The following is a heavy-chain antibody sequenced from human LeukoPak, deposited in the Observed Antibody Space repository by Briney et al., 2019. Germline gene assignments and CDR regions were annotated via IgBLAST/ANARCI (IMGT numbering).Heavy chain of an antibody. Sequence: SETLSLTCTVSGGSISSYYWSWIRQPAGKGLEWIGRIYTSGSTNYNPSLKSRVTMSVDTSKNQFSLKLSSVTAADTAVYYCARDDSSSRYYYYYYMDVWGKGTTVTVSS. CDR1: GGSISSYY. CDR2: IYTSGST. V-gene: IGHV4-4*07. CDR3: ARDDSSSRYYYYYYMDV. J-gene: IGHJ6*03. D-gene: IGHD6-13*01.